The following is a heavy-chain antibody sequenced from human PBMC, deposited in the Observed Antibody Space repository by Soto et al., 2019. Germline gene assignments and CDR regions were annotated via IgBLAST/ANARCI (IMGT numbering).Heavy chain of an antibody. Sequence: QVQLQESGPRLVKPSETLSLTCSVSGGSLSTWSWIRQPPGKGLEWMGYLYNGGITYYNPSLKSRVTISEDTSKNQFSLHLTSVTPADTAVYYCAGGSSWDWFDPWGQGTLVTVSS. CDR1: GGSLST. V-gene: IGHV4-59*01. CDR2: LYNGGIT. D-gene: IGHD6-13*01. J-gene: IGHJ5*02. CDR3: AGGSSWDWFDP.